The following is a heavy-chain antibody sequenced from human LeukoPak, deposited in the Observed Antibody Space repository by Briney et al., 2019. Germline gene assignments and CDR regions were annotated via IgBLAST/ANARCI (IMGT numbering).Heavy chain of an antibody. D-gene: IGHD6-6*01. Sequence: EASVKVSCKASGYTFTSYYMHWVRQAPGQGLEWMGIINPSGGSTSYAQKFQGRVTMTRDMSTSTVYMELSSLRPEDTAVYYCARGLAARPDYYYYMDVWGKGTTVTVSS. CDR1: GYTFTSYY. CDR2: INPSGGST. CDR3: ARGLAARPDYYYYMDV. V-gene: IGHV1-46*01. J-gene: IGHJ6*03.